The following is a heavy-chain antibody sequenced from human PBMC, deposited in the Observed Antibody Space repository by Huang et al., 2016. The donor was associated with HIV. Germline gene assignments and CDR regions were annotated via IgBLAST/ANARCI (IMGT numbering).Heavy chain of an antibody. CDR1: TFRFGAYW. Sequence: VESGGGLVQPGGSLRLSCVGSTFRFGAYWMSWVRQSPGKGLEWVANIKQDESEKYYVDSVKCRFNISRDNAKKVLFLEMNNVRVEDTATYYCATKTAAMDIWGQGTTVTVS. CDR3: ATKTAAMDI. CDR2: IKQDESEK. D-gene: IGHD1-7*01. J-gene: IGHJ6*02. V-gene: IGHV3-7*01.